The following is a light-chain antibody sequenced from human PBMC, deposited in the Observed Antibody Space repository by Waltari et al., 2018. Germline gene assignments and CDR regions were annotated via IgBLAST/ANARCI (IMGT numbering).Light chain of an antibody. V-gene: IGLV1-44*01. CDR3: AAWDDSLNKV. CDR1: SSNIGSNT. CDR2: SNN. Sequence: PGQRVTISCSGSSSNIGSNTVNWYQQLPGTAPKLLIYSNNQRPSGVPDRFSGSKSGTSASLAISGLQSEDEADYYCAAWDDSLNKVFGGGTKLTVL. J-gene: IGLJ3*02.